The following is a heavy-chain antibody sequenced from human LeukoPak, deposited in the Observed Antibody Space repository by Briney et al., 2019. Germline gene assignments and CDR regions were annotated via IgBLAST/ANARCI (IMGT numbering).Heavy chain of an antibody. CDR1: GFTFDDYA. CDR2: ISWDSGSI. CDR3: AKSIEGSGSYYDSYFDY. J-gene: IGHJ4*02. Sequence: HPGRSLSLSCAASGFTFDDYAMHWLRQATGTGLEWVPGISWDSGSIGYADSVQGRFTISRDNAKNSLYLQMNSLRADDTALYYCAKSIEGSGSYYDSYFDYWGQGTLVTVSS. D-gene: IGHD3-10*01. V-gene: IGHV3-9*01.